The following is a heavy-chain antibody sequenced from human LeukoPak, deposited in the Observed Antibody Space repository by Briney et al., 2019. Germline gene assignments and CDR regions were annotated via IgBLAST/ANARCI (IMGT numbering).Heavy chain of an antibody. J-gene: IGHJ4*02. Sequence: SETLSLTCTVSGGSISSGGYYWSWIRQPPGKGLEWIGEINHSGSTNYNPSPKSRVTISVDTSKNQFSLKLSSVTAADTAVYYCARRPTTVVPFDYWDQGTLVTVSS. D-gene: IGHD4-23*01. V-gene: IGHV4-39*07. CDR1: GGSISSGGYY. CDR2: INHSGST. CDR3: ARRPTTVVPFDY.